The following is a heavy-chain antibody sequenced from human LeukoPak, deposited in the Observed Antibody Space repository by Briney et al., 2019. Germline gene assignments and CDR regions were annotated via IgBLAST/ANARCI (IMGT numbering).Heavy chain of an antibody. CDR3: ARGGYYDFWSGTSDYYYYGMDV. J-gene: IGHJ6*02. V-gene: IGHV1-18*01. CDR1: GYTFTSYG. D-gene: IGHD3-3*01. CDR2: ISAYNGNT. Sequence: GASVKVSCKASGYTFTSYGISWARQAPGQGLEWMGWISAYNGNTNYAQKLQGRVTMTTDTSTSTAYMELRSLRSDDTAVYYCARGGYYDFWSGTSDYYYYGMDVWGQGTTVTVSS.